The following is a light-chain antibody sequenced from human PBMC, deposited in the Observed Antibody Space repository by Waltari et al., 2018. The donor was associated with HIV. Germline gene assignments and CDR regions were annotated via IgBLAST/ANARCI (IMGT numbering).Light chain of an antibody. Sequence: DIQMTQSPSTLSASVGDRVTITCRASQNISNWLAWYQQKPGKAPKLLIYKASSLESGVPSRFRGSGSGTEFTLTISSLQPDDFATYYCQQYYNYWTFGQGTRVEIK. CDR3: QQYYNYWT. CDR2: KAS. CDR1: QNISNW. V-gene: IGKV1-5*03. J-gene: IGKJ1*01.